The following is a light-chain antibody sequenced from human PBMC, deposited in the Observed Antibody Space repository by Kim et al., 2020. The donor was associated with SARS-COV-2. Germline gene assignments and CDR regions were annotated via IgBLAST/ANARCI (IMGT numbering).Light chain of an antibody. J-gene: IGLJ3*02. CDR2: DVS. Sequence: GQAITVSCTGTSGDIGAYTYVSWYQQHPGKAPTLMIYDVSKRSSGVSNRFSGSKSGNTASLTISGLQPEDEADYYCSSYTSSSTVVFGGGTQLTVL. CDR3: SSYTSSSTVV. V-gene: IGLV2-14*03. CDR1: SGDIGAYTY.